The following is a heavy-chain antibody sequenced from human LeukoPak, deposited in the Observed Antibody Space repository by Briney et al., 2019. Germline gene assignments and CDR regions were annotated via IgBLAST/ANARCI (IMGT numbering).Heavy chain of an antibody. D-gene: IGHD2-15*01. CDR1: GFTFDDYA. V-gene: IGHV3-9*01. Sequence: PGGSLRLSCAASGFTFDDYAMHWVRQAPGKGLEWVSGISWNSGSIGYADSVKGRFTISRDNAKNSLYLQMNSLRAEDTALYYCAKSDGTLPFDYWGLGTLVTVSS. J-gene: IGHJ4*02. CDR3: AKSDGTLPFDY. CDR2: ISWNSGSI.